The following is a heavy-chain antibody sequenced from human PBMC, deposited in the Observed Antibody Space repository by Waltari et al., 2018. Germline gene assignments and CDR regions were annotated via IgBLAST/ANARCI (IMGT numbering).Heavy chain of an antibody. Sequence: QVQLQESGPGLVKPSETLSLTCTVSGGSISSYYWSWIRQPAGKGLEWSGRIYTSGSTNYNPSLKSRVTMSVDTSKNQFSLKLSSVTAADTAVYYCARGVGGYCSSTSCSTFDYWGQGTLVTVSS. J-gene: IGHJ4*02. CDR2: IYTSGST. D-gene: IGHD2-2*01. V-gene: IGHV4-4*07. CDR1: GGSISSYY. CDR3: ARGVGGYCSSTSCSTFDY.